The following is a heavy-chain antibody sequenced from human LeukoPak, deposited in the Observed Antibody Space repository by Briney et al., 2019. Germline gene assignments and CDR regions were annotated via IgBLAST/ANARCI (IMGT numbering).Heavy chain of an antibody. J-gene: IGHJ4*02. V-gene: IGHV1-46*01. D-gene: IGHD6-19*01. CDR3: ARLYSSGLIDY. Sequence: ASVKVSCKASGYTFTSYYMHWVRQAPGQGLEWMGIINPGGGSTSYAQKFQGRVTMTRDTSTSTVYMELSSLRSEDTAVYYCARLYSSGLIDYWGQGTLVTVSS. CDR1: GYTFTSYY. CDR2: INPGGGST.